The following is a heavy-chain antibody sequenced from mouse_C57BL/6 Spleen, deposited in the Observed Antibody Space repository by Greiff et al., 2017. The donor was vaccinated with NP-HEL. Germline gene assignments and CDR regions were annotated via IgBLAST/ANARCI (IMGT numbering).Heavy chain of an antibody. V-gene: IGHV5-16*01. D-gene: IGHD1-1*01. CDR3: AREGKDYGSSPFAY. CDR2: INYDGSST. CDR1: GFTFSDYY. Sequence: DVMLVESEGGLVQPGSSMKLSCTASGFTFSDYYMAWVRQVPEKGLEWVANINYDGSSTYYLDSLKSRFIISRDNAKNILYLQMSSLKSEDTATYYCAREGKDYGSSPFAYWGQGTLVTVSA. J-gene: IGHJ3*01.